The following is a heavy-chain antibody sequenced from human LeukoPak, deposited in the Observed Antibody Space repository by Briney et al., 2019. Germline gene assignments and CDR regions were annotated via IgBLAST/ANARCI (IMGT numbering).Heavy chain of an antibody. CDR2: IYHSGST. V-gene: IGHV4-34*01. D-gene: IGHD5-18*01. CDR1: GGSFSGYY. Sequence: PSETLSLTCGVDGGSFSGYYWGWIRQPPGKGLEWIGSIYHSGSTYYNPSLKSRVTISVDTSKNQFSLKLSSVTAADTAVYYCARGGNSYGLPPDYWGQGTLVTVSS. J-gene: IGHJ4*02. CDR3: ARGGNSYGLPPDY.